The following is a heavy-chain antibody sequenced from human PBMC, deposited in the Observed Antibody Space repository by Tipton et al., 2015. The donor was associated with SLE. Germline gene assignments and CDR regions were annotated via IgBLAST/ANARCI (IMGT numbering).Heavy chain of an antibody. Sequence: TLSLTCTVSGGSTNTTSYYWGWIRQPPGKGLEWIGYIYYSGSTNYNPSLKSRVTISVDTSKKQFSLKLSSVTAADTAVYYCARGWTTISGVDVDVFDIWGQGTMVTVSS. J-gene: IGHJ3*02. V-gene: IGHV4-61*05. CDR2: IYYSGST. CDR3: ARGWTTISGVDVDVFDI. D-gene: IGHD3-3*01. CDR1: GGSTNTTSYY.